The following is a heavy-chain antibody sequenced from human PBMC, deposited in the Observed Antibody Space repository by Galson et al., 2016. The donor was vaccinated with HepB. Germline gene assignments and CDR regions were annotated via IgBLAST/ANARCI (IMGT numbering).Heavy chain of an antibody. CDR3: ARGVEKDYYGSGSPFFDF. CDR2: IYYSGST. Sequence: TLSLTCTVSGVSISSGGYYWSYIRQHPEKGLEWIGYIYYSGSTYYNPSLTRRVTMSVDTSSNQFSLKLRSVTAADTAVYYCARGVEKDYYGSGSPFFDFWGQGTLATVSS. J-gene: IGHJ4*02. D-gene: IGHD3-10*01. V-gene: IGHV4-31*03. CDR1: GVSISSGGYY.